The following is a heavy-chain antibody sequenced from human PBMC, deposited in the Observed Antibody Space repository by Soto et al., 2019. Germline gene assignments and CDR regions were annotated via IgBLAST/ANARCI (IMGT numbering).Heavy chain of an antibody. J-gene: IGHJ4*02. V-gene: IGHV1-69*01. Sequence: QVQLVQSGAEVKQPGASVTVSCTVSGGALSTLSINWMRQTPGQGLEWMGGVIDIFGTSNFAQKFQGRVTFTADESTTTAYMELSGLTSEDTAIYFCATGKLSMAGQHFDYWGQGTLVTVSS. D-gene: IGHD3-10*01. CDR2: VIDIFGTS. CDR1: GGALSTLS. CDR3: ATGKLSMAGQHFDY.